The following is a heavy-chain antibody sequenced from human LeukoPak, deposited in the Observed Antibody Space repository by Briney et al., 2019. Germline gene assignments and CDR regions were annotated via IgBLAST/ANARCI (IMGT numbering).Heavy chain of an antibody. CDR1: GVSFGGYY. CDR3: ARERRFGHRIDY. Sequence: KSSETLSLTCAVYGVSFGGYYWSWIRQPPGKGLEWIGEINHSGSTNYNPSLKSRVTISVDTSKNQISLKLSSVTAADTAVYYCARERRFGHRIDYWGQGTLVTVSS. D-gene: IGHD3-10*01. V-gene: IGHV4-34*01. CDR2: INHSGST. J-gene: IGHJ4*02.